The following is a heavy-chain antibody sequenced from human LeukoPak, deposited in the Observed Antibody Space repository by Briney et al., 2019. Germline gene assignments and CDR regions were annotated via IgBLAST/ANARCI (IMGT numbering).Heavy chain of an antibody. Sequence: PGGSLRLSCAASGFTFSSYTMSWVRQAPGKGLEWVSGISGSGGSTYYADSVKGRFTISRDNSKSTLYLQMNSLRAEDTAVYYCAKDRYYDSSGPSDYWGPGTLVTVSS. D-gene: IGHD3-22*01. J-gene: IGHJ4*02. CDR3: AKDRYYDSSGPSDY. CDR1: GFTFSSYT. V-gene: IGHV3-23*01. CDR2: ISGSGGST.